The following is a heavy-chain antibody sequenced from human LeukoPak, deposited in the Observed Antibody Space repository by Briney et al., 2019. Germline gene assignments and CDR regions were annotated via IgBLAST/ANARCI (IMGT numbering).Heavy chain of an antibody. Sequence: GASVKVSCKASGYTFTGHYMHWVRQAPGQGLEWMGWINPNSGGTNYAQKFQGRVTMTRDTSISTAYMELSGLRSDDTAVYYCARGTGRGSIAARSSDFDYWGQGTLVTVSS. CDR3: ARGTGRGSIAARSSDFDY. V-gene: IGHV1-2*02. CDR1: GYTFTGHY. CDR2: INPNSGGT. D-gene: IGHD6-6*01. J-gene: IGHJ4*02.